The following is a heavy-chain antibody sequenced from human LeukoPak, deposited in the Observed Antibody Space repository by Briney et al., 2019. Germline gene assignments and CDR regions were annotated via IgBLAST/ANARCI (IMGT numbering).Heavy chain of an antibody. J-gene: IGHJ5*02. D-gene: IGHD6-19*01. Sequence: PSETLSLTCAVYGGSFSGYYWSWIRQPPGKGLEWIGEINHSGSTNYNLSLKSRVTISVDTSKNQFSLKLSSVTAADTAVYYCARARPYSSGWYYQEWFDPWGQGTLVTVSS. CDR1: GGSFSGYY. CDR2: INHSGST. V-gene: IGHV4-34*01. CDR3: ARARPYSSGWYYQEWFDP.